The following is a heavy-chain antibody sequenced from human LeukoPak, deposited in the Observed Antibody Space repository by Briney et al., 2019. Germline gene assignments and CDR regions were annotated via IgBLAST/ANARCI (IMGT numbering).Heavy chain of an antibody. D-gene: IGHD3-10*01. V-gene: IGHV3-15*01. CDR1: GFTFSNAW. J-gene: IGHJ4*02. CDR3: VGSFLGY. Sequence: PGGSLRLSCAASGFTFSNAWMSWFRQAPGKGLEWVALIKSKTDDGTIDYAAPVKGRFTISRDDSKNTLYLQMSSLKTEDTAVYYCVGSFLGYWGQGTLVTVSS. CDR2: IKSKTDDGTI.